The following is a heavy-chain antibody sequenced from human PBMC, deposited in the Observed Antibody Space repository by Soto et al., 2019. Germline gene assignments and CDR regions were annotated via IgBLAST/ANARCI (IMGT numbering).Heavy chain of an antibody. CDR3: AKEFLGYCSGGSCYYFDY. J-gene: IGHJ4*02. V-gene: IGHV3-30*18. CDR2: ISYDGSNK. D-gene: IGHD2-15*01. Sequence: QVQLVESGGGVVQPGRSLRLSCAASGFTFSSYGMHWVRQAPGKGLEWVAVISYDGSNKYYADSVKGRFTISRDNSKNTLYLHMNSLRAEDTAVYYCAKEFLGYCSGGSCYYFDYWGQGPLVTVSS. CDR1: GFTFSSYG.